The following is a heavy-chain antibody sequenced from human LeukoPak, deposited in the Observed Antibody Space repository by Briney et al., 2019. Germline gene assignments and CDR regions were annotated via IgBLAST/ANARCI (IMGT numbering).Heavy chain of an antibody. J-gene: IGHJ4*02. CDR2: IYPCDSDT. V-gene: IGHV5-51*01. Sequence: GEPLKISCKGSGYSFTSYWIGWVRQMPGKGLEWMGIIYPCDSDTRYSPSFHGQVTISADKSLSTAYLQLRSLKATDTAMYYCARLGSPKTDFDYWGQGTLVTVSS. CDR3: ARLGSPKTDFDY. D-gene: IGHD1-1*01. CDR1: GYSFTSYW.